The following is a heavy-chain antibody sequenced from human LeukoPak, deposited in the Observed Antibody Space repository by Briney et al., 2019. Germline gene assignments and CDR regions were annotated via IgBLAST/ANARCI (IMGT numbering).Heavy chain of an antibody. CDR2: ISGSGGSA. CDR3: AKGLVDTGNY. V-gene: IGHV3-23*01. Sequence: GGSLRLSCAASGFTFSSYAMSWVRQAPGKGLEWVSTISGSGGSAYYADSVKGRFTISRDNFKNTLYLQMNRLRAEDTAVYYCAKGLVDTGNYWGQGTLVTVSS. CDR1: GFTFSSYA. J-gene: IGHJ4*02. D-gene: IGHD5-18*01.